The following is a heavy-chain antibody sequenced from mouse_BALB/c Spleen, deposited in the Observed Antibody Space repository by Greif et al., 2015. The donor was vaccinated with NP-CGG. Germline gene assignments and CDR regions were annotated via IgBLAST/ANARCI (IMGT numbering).Heavy chain of an antibody. D-gene: IGHD1-1*01. CDR3: ARYYGSSFDY. Sequence: DVKLVESGGGLVQPGGSRKLSCAASGFTFSSFGMHWVRQAPEKGLEWVAYISSGSSTIYYADTVKGRFTISRDNPKNTLFLQMTSLRSEDTAMYYCARYYGSSFDYWGQGTTLTVSS. CDR2: ISSGSSTI. V-gene: IGHV5-17*02. CDR1: GFTFSSFG. J-gene: IGHJ2*01.